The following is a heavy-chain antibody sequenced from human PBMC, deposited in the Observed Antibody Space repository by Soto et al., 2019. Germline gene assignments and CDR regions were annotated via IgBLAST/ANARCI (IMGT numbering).Heavy chain of an antibody. V-gene: IGHV4-39*01. Sequence: QLQLQESGPGLVKPSETLSLTCTVSGGSISSSSYYWGWIRQPPGKGLEWIGSIYYSESTYYNPSQKSRLTISVDTSKNQFSLKLSSVTAADTAVYYCASGCSSTSCPVGYWGQGTLVTVSS. CDR1: GGSISSSSYY. CDR2: IYYSEST. J-gene: IGHJ4*02. CDR3: ASGCSSTSCPVGY. D-gene: IGHD2-2*01.